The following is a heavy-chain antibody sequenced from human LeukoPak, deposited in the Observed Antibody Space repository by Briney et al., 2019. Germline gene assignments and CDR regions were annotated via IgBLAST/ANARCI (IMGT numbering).Heavy chain of an antibody. CDR2: IDSSSSSK. Sequence: GGSLRLSCAASGFNFNTETMNWVRQAPGKGLEWLSSIDSSSSSKFYAHSVRGRFIISRDNARKSLHLQMNSVTAEDTAVYFCLRGDRRDFWGQGTLLVVSS. J-gene: IGHJ4*02. CDR3: LRGDRRDF. D-gene: IGHD2-21*02. CDR1: GFNFNTET. V-gene: IGHV3-21*01.